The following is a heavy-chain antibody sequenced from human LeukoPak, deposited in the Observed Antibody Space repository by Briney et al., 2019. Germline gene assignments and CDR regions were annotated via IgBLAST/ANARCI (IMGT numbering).Heavy chain of an antibody. CDR3: ARNDYYDSSGTNWFDP. CDR2: IYYSGST. V-gene: IGHV4-59*01. CDR1: GGSISSYY. J-gene: IGHJ5*02. Sequence: PSETLSLTCTVSGGSISSYYWSWIRQPPGKGLEWIGYIYYSGSTNYNPSLKSRVTISVDTSKNQFSLKLSSVTAADTAVYYCARNDYYDSSGTNWFDPWGQGTLVTVSS. D-gene: IGHD3-22*01.